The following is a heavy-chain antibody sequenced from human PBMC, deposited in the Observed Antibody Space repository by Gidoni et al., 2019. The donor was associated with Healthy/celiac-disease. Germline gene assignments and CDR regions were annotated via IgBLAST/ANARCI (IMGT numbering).Heavy chain of an antibody. CDR2: IYPGDSDT. CDR3: ARPLSGWPSYDAFDI. Sequence: EVQLVQSGVRVQNPGESLTISCKGSGYSFTSYWIGWVRQLPGKGLEWMGIIYPGDSDTRYSPSFQGQVTISADKSISTAYLQWSSLKASDTAMYYCARPLSGWPSYDAFDIWGQGTMVTVSS. V-gene: IGHV5-51*03. CDR1: GYSFTSYW. D-gene: IGHD6-19*01. J-gene: IGHJ3*02.